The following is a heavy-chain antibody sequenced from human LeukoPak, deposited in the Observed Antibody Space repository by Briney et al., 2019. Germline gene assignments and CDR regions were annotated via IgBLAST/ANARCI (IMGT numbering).Heavy chain of an antibody. D-gene: IGHD3-9*01. Sequence: GGSLRLSCAASGFTFSSYAMSWVRQVPGKGLEWVSSISGSGGSTYNADSVTGRFTISRDNSKNTLYLQMNSLRADDTAVYYCAKSHYDILTGYSYYFDYWGQGTLVAVSS. V-gene: IGHV3-23*01. CDR3: AKSHYDILTGYSYYFDY. CDR1: GFTFSSYA. J-gene: IGHJ4*02. CDR2: ISGSGGST.